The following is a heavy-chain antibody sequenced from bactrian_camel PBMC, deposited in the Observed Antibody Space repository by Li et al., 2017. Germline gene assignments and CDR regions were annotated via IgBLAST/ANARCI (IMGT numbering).Heavy chain of an antibody. J-gene: IGHJ4*01. CDR2: IEHDGGA. V-gene: IGHV3S55*01. D-gene: IGHD3*01. Sequence: HVQLVESGGGSVQPGGSLRLSCSASGHTYCMAWFRQAPGKERERVAGIEHDGGAVYGDWVKGRFTISRDNAKNTLYLQMNDLKPEDTAMYYCAARNGFGLVLLSSLYNYWGQGTQVTVS. CDR3: AARNGFGLVLLSSLYNY. CDR1: GHTYC.